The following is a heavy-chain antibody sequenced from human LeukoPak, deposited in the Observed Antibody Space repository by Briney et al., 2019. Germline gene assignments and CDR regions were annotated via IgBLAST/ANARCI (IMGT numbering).Heavy chain of an antibody. CDR1: GYTFTGYY. D-gene: IGHD3-10*01. CDR3: ARAEILWFGDRDAFDI. Sequence: GASVKVSCKASGYTFTGYYMHWVRQAPGQGLEWMGWINPNSGGTNYAQKFQGRVTMTRDTSISTAYMELSRLRSDDTAVYYCARAEILWFGDRDAFDIWGQGTMVTVSS. J-gene: IGHJ3*02. V-gene: IGHV1-2*02. CDR2: INPNSGGT.